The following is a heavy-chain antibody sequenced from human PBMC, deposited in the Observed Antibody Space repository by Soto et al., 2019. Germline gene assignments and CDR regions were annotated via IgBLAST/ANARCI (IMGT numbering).Heavy chain of an antibody. J-gene: IGHJ4*02. CDR2: IYYTGST. V-gene: IGHV4-31*03. CDR3: ARIEMASIK. CDR1: GASIMGGGFY. D-gene: IGHD5-12*01. Sequence: PPETLSLTCSVSGASIMGGGFYWSWRRQSPGKGLECIGHIYYTGSTFVSPSLKGRLTISLDTSKNQFSLDLSSVTAADTAMYYCARIEMASIKWGRGTLVTVSS.